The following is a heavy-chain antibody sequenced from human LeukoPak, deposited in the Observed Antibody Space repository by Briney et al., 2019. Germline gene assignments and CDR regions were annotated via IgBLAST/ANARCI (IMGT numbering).Heavy chain of an antibody. V-gene: IGHV1-46*01. CDR3: ARTPYLAWRFWSGQNSVNWFDP. CDR1: GYTFTSYY. CDR2: INPSGGST. J-gene: IGHJ5*02. Sequence: ASVKVSCKASGYTFTSYYMHWVRQAPGQGLEWMGIINPSGGSTSYAQKFQGRVTMTRNTSISTAYMELSSLRSEDTAVYYCARTPYLAWRFWSGQNSVNWFDPWGQGTLVTVSS. D-gene: IGHD3-3*01.